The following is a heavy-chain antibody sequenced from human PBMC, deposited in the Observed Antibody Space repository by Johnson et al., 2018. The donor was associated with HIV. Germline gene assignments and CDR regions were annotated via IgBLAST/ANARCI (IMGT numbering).Heavy chain of an antibody. CDR2: IFGGGST. V-gene: IGHV3-53*01. D-gene: IGHD5-24*01. Sequence: VQLVESGGGLIQPGGSLRLSCAASGFTVSSNYMSWVRHAPGKGLEWVSVIFGGGSTYYADSVNGRLTISRDNSKNTLYLQMNSLRAEDTALYYWARACRDGYTCDAFDIWGQGKMVTVSS. CDR1: GFTVSSNY. J-gene: IGHJ3*02. CDR3: ARACRDGYTCDAFDI.